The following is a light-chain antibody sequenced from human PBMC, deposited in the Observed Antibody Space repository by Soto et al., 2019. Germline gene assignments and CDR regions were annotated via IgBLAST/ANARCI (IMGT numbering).Light chain of an antibody. Sequence: EIVMTQSPATLSLSPGERATLSCRASESVSNNLAWYQQKAGQAPRLPIYGASTRATGIPARFSGSGSGTDFVLTISSLQPEDSATYYCQQLDSMPITFGQGTRLEIK. CDR3: QQLDSMPIT. CDR2: GAS. J-gene: IGKJ5*01. CDR1: ESVSNN. V-gene: IGKV3-15*01.